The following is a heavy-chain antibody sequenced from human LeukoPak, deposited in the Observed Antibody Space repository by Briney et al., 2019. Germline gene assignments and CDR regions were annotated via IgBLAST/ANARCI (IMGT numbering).Heavy chain of an antibody. Sequence: GASVKVSCKASGYTFTSYAMNWVRQAPGQGLEWMGWINTNTGNPTYAQGFTGRFVFSLDTSVSTAYLQISSLKAEDTAVYYCARENTYNEYSGLLEGDYWGQGTLVTVSS. D-gene: IGHD5-12*01. CDR1: GYTFTSYA. V-gene: IGHV7-4-1*02. CDR2: INTNTGNP. CDR3: ARENTYNEYSGLLEGDY. J-gene: IGHJ4*02.